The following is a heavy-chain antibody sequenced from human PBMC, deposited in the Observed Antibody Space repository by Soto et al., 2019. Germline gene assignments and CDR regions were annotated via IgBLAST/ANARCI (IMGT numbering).Heavy chain of an antibody. Sequence: PSETLSLTCTVSGGSISSSSYYWGWIRRPPGKGLEWIGSIYYSGSTYYNPSLKSRVTISVDTSKNQFSLKTEDTAVYYCVAYLSGHPFWGPGTLVTVSS. J-gene: IGHJ4*02. CDR2: IYYSGST. V-gene: IGHV4-39*07. D-gene: IGHD2-21*01. CDR1: GGSISSSSYY. CDR3: GHPF.